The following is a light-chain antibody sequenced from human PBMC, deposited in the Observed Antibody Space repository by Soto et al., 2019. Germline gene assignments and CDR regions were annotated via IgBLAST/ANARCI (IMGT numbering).Light chain of an antibody. V-gene: IGKV1-39*01. CDR2: VAS. CDR1: QSISNF. J-gene: IGKJ2*03. CDR3: QQTFNTPRS. Sequence: DIQMTQSPSSLSASIGDRVTITCRANQSISNFLNWCQHRPGQAAQLLIYVASSLQSGVPSRFSGSGSGTDFTLTISSLQPQDFATYFCQQTFNTPRSFGEGTKLEIK.